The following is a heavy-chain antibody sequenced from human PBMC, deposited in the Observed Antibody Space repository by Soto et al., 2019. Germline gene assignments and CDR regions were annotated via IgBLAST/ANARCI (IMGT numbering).Heavy chain of an antibody. CDR1: GGSISSYY. J-gene: IGHJ5*02. CDR2: IYYSGST. CDR3: VRDGTKTLRDWFDP. Sequence: SETLSLTCTVSGGSISSYYWSWIRQPPGKGLEWIGYIYYSGSTNYNPSLKSRVTISVDTSKNQFSLKLSSVTAADTAVYYRVRDGTKTLRDWFDPWGQGISVTVSS. V-gene: IGHV4-59*12. D-gene: IGHD1-1*01.